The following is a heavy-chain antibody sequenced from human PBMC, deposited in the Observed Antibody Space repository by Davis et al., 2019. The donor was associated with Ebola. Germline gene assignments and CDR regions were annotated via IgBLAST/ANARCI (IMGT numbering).Heavy chain of an antibody. V-gene: IGHV1-46*01. Sequence: ASVKVSCKASGYTFTSYGISWVRQAPGQGLEWMGIINPSGGSTSYAQKFQGRVTMTRDTSTSTVYMELSSLRSEDTAVYYCARDRLYYYDSSGYLDVWGKGTTVTVSS. J-gene: IGHJ6*03. CDR1: GYTFTSYG. CDR3: ARDRLYYYDSSGYLDV. D-gene: IGHD3-22*01. CDR2: INPSGGST.